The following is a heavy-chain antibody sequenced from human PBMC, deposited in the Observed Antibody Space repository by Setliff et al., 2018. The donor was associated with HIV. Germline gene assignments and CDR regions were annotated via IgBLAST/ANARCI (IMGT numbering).Heavy chain of an antibody. CDR1: GGSIGIRSYF. CDR3: ASGQWLEHAFDI. J-gene: IGHJ3*02. CDR2: VYSSGST. V-gene: IGHV4-39*01. D-gene: IGHD6-19*01. Sequence: TSETLSLTCTVSGGSIGIRSYFWGWIRQPPGKGLEWIGSVYSSGSTYYNPSLKSRVTVSVDTSKDQFSLRLSSVTVADTAVYYCASGQWLEHAFDIWGQGTVVTVSS.